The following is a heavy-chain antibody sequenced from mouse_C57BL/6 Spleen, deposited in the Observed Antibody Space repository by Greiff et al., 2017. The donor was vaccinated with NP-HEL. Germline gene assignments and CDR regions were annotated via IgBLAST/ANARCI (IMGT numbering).Heavy chain of an antibody. Sequence: QVHVKQSGAELAKPGASVKLSCKASGYTFTSYWMHWVKQRPGQGLEWIGYINPSSGYTKYNQKFKDKATLTADKSSSTAYMQLSSLTYEDSAVYYCASLSMVTSWYFDVWGTGTTVTVSS. D-gene: IGHD2-2*01. CDR3: ASLSMVTSWYFDV. J-gene: IGHJ1*03. CDR1: GYTFTSYW. CDR2: INPSSGYT. V-gene: IGHV1-7*01.